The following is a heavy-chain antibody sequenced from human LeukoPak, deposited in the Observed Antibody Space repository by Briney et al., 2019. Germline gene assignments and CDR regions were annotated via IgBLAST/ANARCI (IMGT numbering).Heavy chain of an antibody. CDR1: GDSISSGSYY. D-gene: IGHD2-15*01. CDR3: ARSMRVVVIPSAQAFDI. CDR2: MHYSGNT. Sequence: PSETLSLTCTVSGDSISSGSYYWGWIRQPPGKGLEWIGCMHYSGNTYYTPSLKSRVTISVDTSKNQFSLELSSVTAADTAVYYCARSMRVVVIPSAQAFDIWGQGTMVTVSS. J-gene: IGHJ3*02. V-gene: IGHV4-39*01.